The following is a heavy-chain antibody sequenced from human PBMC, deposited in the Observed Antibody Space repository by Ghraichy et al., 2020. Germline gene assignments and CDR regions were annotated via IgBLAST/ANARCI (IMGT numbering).Heavy chain of an antibody. V-gene: IGHV3-23*01. Sequence: GSLNISCAASGFTFSTFPMSWVRQVPGQGLEWVSVITGSGSTTYYADSVKGRFTISRDNSKNTLSLQMYSLRAEDTAVYYCAKRPAGLSWGPSYAMDVWGQGTTVTVSS. J-gene: IGHJ6*02. CDR3: AKRPAGLSWGPSYAMDV. CDR2: ITGSGSTT. D-gene: IGHD2-15*01. CDR1: GFTFSTFP.